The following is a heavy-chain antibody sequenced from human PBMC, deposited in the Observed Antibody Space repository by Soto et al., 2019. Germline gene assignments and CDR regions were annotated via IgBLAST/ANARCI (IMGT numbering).Heavy chain of an antibody. Sequence: ASVKVSCKASGYTFTGYYMHWVRQAPGQGLEWMGWINPNSGGTNYAQKFQGRVTMTRDTSISTAYMELSRLRSDDTAVYYCARDFSYYDSSGYGSASDIWGQGTMVTVS. V-gene: IGHV1-2*02. CDR1: GYTFTGYY. D-gene: IGHD3-22*01. J-gene: IGHJ3*02. CDR3: ARDFSYYDSSGYGSASDI. CDR2: INPNSGGT.